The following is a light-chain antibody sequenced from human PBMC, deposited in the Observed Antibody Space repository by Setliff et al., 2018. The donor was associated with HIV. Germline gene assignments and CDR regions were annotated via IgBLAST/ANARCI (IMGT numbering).Light chain of an antibody. CDR1: SSDVGAYSL. J-gene: IGLJ1*01. CDR3: SSNTRSRTRV. V-gene: IGLV2-14*01. Sequence: SALTQPASVSGSPGQSITISCTGTSSDVGAYSLVSWYQQHPGKAPKLMIYEVSNRPSGVSNRFSGSKSDNTASLTISGLQAEDEADYYCSSNTRSRTRVFGTGTKVTVL. CDR2: EVS.